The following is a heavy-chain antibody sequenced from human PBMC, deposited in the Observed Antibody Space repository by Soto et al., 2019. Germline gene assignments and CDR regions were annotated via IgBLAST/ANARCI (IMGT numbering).Heavy chain of an antibody. CDR3: TRSGGSYYFDF. D-gene: IGHD3-10*01. J-gene: IGHJ4*02. CDR1: GFTFSSLW. CDR2: TKPDGSGQ. V-gene: IGHV3-7*01. Sequence: EVQLVESGGGLVLPGGSLRLSCAASGFTFSSLWMSWVRQAPGKGLEWVANTKPDGSGQYYVESVKRGYTISRDNARNSLYLQMNILSGDDPAVYYCTRSGGSYYFDFWGQGTLVTVSA.